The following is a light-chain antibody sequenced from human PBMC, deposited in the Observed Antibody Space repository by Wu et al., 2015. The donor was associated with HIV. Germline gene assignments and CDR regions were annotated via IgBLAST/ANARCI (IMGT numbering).Light chain of an antibody. J-gene: IGKJ2*01. CDR2: SAS. CDR1: QGIRSS. Sequence: DIQLTQSPSFLSAFIGDTVTISCRASQGIRSSLARYQQKSGKVPKLLISSASTLQHGVPSRFNGGGSGTDFTLTINGLQPEDFATYYCQHASEYPYTFGQGTKV. V-gene: IGKV1-9*01. CDR3: QHASEYPYT.